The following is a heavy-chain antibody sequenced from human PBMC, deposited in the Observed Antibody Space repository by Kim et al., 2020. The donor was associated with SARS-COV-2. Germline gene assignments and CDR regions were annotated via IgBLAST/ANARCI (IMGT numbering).Heavy chain of an antibody. Sequence: TYNPSLKRRVTISVDTSKNQFSLKLSSVTTADTAVYFCARVGSGIAAADYWGQGTLVTVSS. V-gene: IGHV4-59*01. J-gene: IGHJ4*02. CDR3: ARVGSGIAAADY. D-gene: IGHD6-13*01.